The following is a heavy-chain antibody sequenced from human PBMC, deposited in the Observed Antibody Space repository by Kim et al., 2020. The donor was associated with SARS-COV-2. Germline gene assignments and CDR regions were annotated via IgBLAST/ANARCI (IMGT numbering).Heavy chain of an antibody. CDR3: ASLWLDAFDI. J-gene: IGHJ3*02. D-gene: IGHD5-18*01. CDR2: IYHSGST. CDR1: GYSISSGYY. V-gene: IGHV4-38-2*02. Sequence: SETLSLTCTVSGYSISSGYYWGWIRQPPGKGLEWIGSIYHSGSTYYNPSLKSRVTISVDTSKNQFSLKLSSVTAADTAVYYCASLWLDAFDIWGQGTMVTVSS.